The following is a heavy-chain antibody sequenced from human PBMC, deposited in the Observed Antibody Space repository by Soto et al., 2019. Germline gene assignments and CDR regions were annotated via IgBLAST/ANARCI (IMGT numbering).Heavy chain of an antibody. D-gene: IGHD6-13*01. CDR2: ISYDGSNK. CDR3: ASDHTRYSTGSMLGAYAFDI. V-gene: IGHV3-30-3*01. J-gene: IGHJ3*02. Sequence: GGSLRLSCAASGFTFSSYAMHWVRQAPGKGREWVAVISYDGSNKYYADSVKGRFTISRDNSKNTLYLQMNSLRAEDTAVYYCASDHTRYSTGSMLGAYAFDIWCQGTMVTVAS. CDR1: GFTFSSYA.